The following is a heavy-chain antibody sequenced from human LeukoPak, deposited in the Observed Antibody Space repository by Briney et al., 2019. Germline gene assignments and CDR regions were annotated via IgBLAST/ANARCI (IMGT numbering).Heavy chain of an antibody. J-gene: IGHJ4*02. Sequence: PGGSLRLSCAASGFTFSDYYMSWVRQAPGKGLEWVSYISGSSSFTIYADSVKGRFTISRDNAKNALYLQMNSLRAEDTAVYYCARVTLYGESALDYWGQGALVTVSS. CDR2: ISGSSSFT. CDR3: ARVTLYGESALDY. CDR1: GFTFSDYY. V-gene: IGHV3-11*06. D-gene: IGHD4-17*01.